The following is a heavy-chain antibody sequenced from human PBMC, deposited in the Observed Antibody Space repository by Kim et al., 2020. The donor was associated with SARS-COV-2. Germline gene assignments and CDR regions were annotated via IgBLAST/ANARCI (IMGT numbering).Heavy chain of an antibody. Sequence: GGSLRLSCAASGFTFSIYKMNWVRQAPGKGLEWISYISSSGSTIYYADSVRGRFTISRDNAKNSLYLQMNSLRAEDTAIYYCAILIGGFLEGYFDYWGQGTLVTVSS. CDR3: AILIGGFLEGYFDY. CDR1: GFTFSIYK. J-gene: IGHJ4*02. D-gene: IGHD3-3*01. V-gene: IGHV3-48*03. CDR2: ISSSGSTI.